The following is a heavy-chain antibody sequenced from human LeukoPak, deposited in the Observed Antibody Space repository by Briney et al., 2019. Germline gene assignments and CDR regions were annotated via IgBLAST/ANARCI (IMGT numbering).Heavy chain of an antibody. D-gene: IGHD6-19*01. CDR3: ANTKKTVAVAGVDY. CDR2: IRFTGSYI. Sequence: GGSLRLSCAASGFTFSDYYMSWIRQAPGKGLEWVSSIRFTGSYIYYADSVKGRFTISRDNSKNTLYLQMNSLRAEDTAVYYCANTKKTVAVAGVDYWGQGTLVTVSS. CDR1: GFTFSDYY. J-gene: IGHJ4*02. V-gene: IGHV3-11*01.